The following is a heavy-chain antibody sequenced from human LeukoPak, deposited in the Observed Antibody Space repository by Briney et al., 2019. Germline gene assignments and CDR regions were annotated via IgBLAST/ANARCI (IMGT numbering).Heavy chain of an antibody. CDR3: AAGWVCSGGSCYYYFDY. CDR1: GFTXTSSA. Sequence: GASVKVSCKASGFTXTSSAMQWVRQARGQRLEWIGWIVVGSGNTIYAQKFQERVTITRDMSTSTAYMELSSLRSEDTAVYYCAAGWVCSGGSCYYYFDYWGQGTLVTVSS. D-gene: IGHD2-15*01. CDR2: IVVGSGNT. J-gene: IGHJ4*02. V-gene: IGHV1-58*02.